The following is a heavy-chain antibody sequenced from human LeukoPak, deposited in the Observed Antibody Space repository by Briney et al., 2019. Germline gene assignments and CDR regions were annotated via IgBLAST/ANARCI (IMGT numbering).Heavy chain of an antibody. CDR3: ARNGYSSGWGRREKYYFDY. CDR1: GFTFRMYA. D-gene: IGHD6-19*01. J-gene: IGHJ4*02. CDR2: ISSSGSTI. Sequence: PGGSLRLSCTAFGFTFRMYAMSWVRQAPGKGLEWVSYISSSGSTINYADSVKGRFTISRDNSKNTLYLQMNSLRPEDTAVYYCARNGYSSGWGRREKYYFDYWGQGTLVTVSS. V-gene: IGHV3-48*01.